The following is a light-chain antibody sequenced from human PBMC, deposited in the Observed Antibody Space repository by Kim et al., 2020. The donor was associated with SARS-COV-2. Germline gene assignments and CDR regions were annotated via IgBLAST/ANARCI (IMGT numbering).Light chain of an antibody. Sequence: VSPGQTASITCSGEKLGEKYACWYQQKTGQSPVVVLYQNTKRPSGIPERFSGSNSGNTATLTISGIQAIDEADYYCQAWDSSAAVFGGGTKLTVL. J-gene: IGLJ2*01. CDR2: QNT. CDR3: QAWDSSAAV. V-gene: IGLV3-1*01. CDR1: KLGEKY.